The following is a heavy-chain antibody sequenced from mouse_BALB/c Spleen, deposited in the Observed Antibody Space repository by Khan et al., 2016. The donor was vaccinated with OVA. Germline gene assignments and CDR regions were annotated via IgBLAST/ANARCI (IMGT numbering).Heavy chain of an antibody. Sequence: VQLQESGPSLVQPSQSLSITCTVSGFSLTTYGVHWVRQSPGKGLEWLGVIWSGGSTDYNAAFISRLSISKDNSKRQVFFKMNSLQADDTAIYYCARNSYRYDFTYWGQGTLVTVSA. V-gene: IGHV2-4-1*01. J-gene: IGHJ3*01. D-gene: IGHD2-14*01. CDR3: ARNSYRYDFTY. CDR2: IWSGGST. CDR1: GFSLTTYG.